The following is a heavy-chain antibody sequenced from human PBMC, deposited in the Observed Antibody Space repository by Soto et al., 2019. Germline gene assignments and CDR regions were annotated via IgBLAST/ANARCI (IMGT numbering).Heavy chain of an antibody. CDR2: INIYNGKT. Sequence: QVQLVQSGAEVKEPGASVKVSCKASGYTFNRYGVSWVRQAPGQGLEWMGWINIYNGKTDYAQKFQGRISVTPDTSTTTVYMELRSLRSDDTAVYYCARENWKKSPNDYWGQGTLVTVSS. D-gene: IGHD1-1*01. V-gene: IGHV1-18*01. CDR3: ARENWKKSPNDY. J-gene: IGHJ4*02. CDR1: GYTFNRYG.